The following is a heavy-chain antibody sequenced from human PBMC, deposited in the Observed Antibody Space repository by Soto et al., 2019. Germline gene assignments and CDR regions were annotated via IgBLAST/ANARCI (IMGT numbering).Heavy chain of an antibody. Sequence: EVQLLASGGGLVQPGGSLRLSCAASGFTFSSYAMSWVRQAPGKGLEWVSAISGRGGSTYYADSVTGRFTITRDNSKNMLYLQMNSLRAEDTAVYYCAKIQTGTAAHIDYWGQGTLVTVSS. J-gene: IGHJ4*02. CDR1: GFTFSSYA. V-gene: IGHV3-23*01. CDR3: AKIQTGTAAHIDY. CDR2: ISGRGGST. D-gene: IGHD1-1*01.